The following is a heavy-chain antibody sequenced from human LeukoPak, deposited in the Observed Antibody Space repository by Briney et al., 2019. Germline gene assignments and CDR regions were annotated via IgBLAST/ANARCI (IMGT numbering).Heavy chain of an antibody. CDR2: IKQDGSEK. J-gene: IGHJ4*02. CDR1: GFTFSSYW. V-gene: IGHV3-7*01. CDR3: ARRNYDILTGSYYFDY. D-gene: IGHD3-9*01. Sequence: GGSLRLSCAASGFTFSSYWMSWVRQAPGKGLEWVANIKQDGSEKYYVDSVKGRFTISRDNAKNSLYLQMNSLRAEDTAVYYCARRNYDILTGSYYFDYWGQGTLVTVSS.